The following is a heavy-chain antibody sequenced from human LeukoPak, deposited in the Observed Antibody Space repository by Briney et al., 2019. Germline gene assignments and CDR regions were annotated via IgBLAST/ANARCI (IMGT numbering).Heavy chain of an antibody. CDR2: INHSGST. CDR3: AXXXXXXSPDAFDI. Sequence: SETLSLTCAVYGGSFSGYYWSWIRQPPAKGLEWIGEINHSGSTNYNPSLKSRATISVDTSKNQFSLKLGSVTASDTAVYYCAXXXXXXSPDAFDIWGQGTMVTVSS. CDR1: GGSFSGYY. V-gene: IGHV4-34*01. J-gene: IGHJ3*02.